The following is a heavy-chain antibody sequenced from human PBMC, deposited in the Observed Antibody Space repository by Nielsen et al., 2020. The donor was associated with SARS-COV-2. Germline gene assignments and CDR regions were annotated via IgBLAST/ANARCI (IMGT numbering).Heavy chain of an antibody. D-gene: IGHD7-27*01. CDR3: ARDLGWFDP. V-gene: IGHV4-39*07. CDR2: IYYTGST. Sequence: WIRQPPGKGLQWIGSIYYTGSTNYNPSLKSRVTISIDTSKDQISLKMNSVTAADTAVYYCARDLGWFDPWGQGTLVTVSS. J-gene: IGHJ5*02.